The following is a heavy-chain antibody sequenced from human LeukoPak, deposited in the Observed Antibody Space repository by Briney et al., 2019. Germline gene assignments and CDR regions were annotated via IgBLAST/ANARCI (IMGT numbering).Heavy chain of an antibody. D-gene: IGHD2-2*01. V-gene: IGHV3-48*03. Sequence: GGSLRLSCAASGFTFSSYEMNWVRQAPGKGLEWVSYISSSGSTIYYADSVKGRFTISRDNAKNSLYLQMNSLRAEDTAVYYCARETYCTSTNCPIGDYFDYRGQGTLVTVSS. J-gene: IGHJ4*02. CDR3: ARETYCTSTNCPIGDYFDY. CDR1: GFTFSSYE. CDR2: ISSSGSTI.